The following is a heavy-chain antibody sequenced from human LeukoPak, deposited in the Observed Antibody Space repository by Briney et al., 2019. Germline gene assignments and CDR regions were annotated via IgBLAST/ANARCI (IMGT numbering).Heavy chain of an antibody. CDR3: ARLAYCGGDCYSGSFDY. D-gene: IGHD2-21*01. Sequence: GESLKISCKGSGYSFTSYWIGWVRQMPGKGLEWMGIFYPGDSDTRYSPSFQGQVTISADKSISTAYLQWSSLKASDTAMYYCARLAYCGGDCYSGSFDYWGQGTLVTVSS. J-gene: IGHJ4*02. CDR2: FYPGDSDT. CDR1: GYSFTSYW. V-gene: IGHV5-51*01.